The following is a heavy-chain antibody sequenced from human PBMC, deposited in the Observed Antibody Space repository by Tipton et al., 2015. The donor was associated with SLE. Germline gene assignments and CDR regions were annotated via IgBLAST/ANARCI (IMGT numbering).Heavy chain of an antibody. Sequence: LRLSCTVSGGSISSYYWSWIRQPPGKGLEWIGYIYYSGSTNYNPPLKSRVTISVDTSKNQFSLKLSSVTAADTAVYYCARSRGFWSGYADAFDIWGQGTMVTVSS. J-gene: IGHJ3*02. D-gene: IGHD3-3*01. CDR1: GGSISSYY. CDR2: IYYSGST. CDR3: ARSRGFWSGYADAFDI. V-gene: IGHV4-59*01.